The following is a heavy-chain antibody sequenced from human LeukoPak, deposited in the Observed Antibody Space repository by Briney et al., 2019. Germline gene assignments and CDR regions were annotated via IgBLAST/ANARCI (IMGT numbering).Heavy chain of an antibody. J-gene: IGHJ5*02. Sequence: SVKVSCKASGGTFSSYAISWVRQAPGQRLEWMGGIIPIFGTANYAQKFQGRVTIPADESTSTAYMELSSLRSEDTAVYYCARGMYSSSPSNWFDPWGQGTLVTVSS. CDR1: GGTFSSYA. V-gene: IGHV1-69*01. D-gene: IGHD6-6*01. CDR3: ARGMYSSSPSNWFDP. CDR2: IIPIFGTA.